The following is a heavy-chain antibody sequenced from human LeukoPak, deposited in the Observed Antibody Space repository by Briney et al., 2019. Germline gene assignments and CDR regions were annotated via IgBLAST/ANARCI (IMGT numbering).Heavy chain of an antibody. D-gene: IGHD6-13*01. Sequence: PSETLSLTCTVSGGSITNYYWTWIRQPPGKGLEWIGYIYYSGSTNYNPSLKSRVTISVDTSKNQFSLKLSSVTAADTAVYYCARHEGIAAALENWFDPWGQGTLVTVSS. V-gene: IGHV4-59*01. CDR1: GGSITNYY. J-gene: IGHJ5*02. CDR2: IYYSGST. CDR3: ARHEGIAAALENWFDP.